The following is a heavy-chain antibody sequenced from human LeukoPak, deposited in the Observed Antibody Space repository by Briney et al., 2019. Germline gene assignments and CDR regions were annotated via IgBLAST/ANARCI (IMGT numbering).Heavy chain of an antibody. CDR1: GGTFSSYA. Sequence: ASVKVSCKASGGTFSSYAISWVRQAPGQGLEWMGRIIPILGIANYAQKFQGRVTITADKSTSTAYMELSNLRSEGTAVYYCARSIGLAVPDYWGQGTLVTVSS. J-gene: IGHJ4*02. CDR3: ARSIGLAVPDY. D-gene: IGHD6-19*01. V-gene: IGHV1-69*04. CDR2: IIPILGIA.